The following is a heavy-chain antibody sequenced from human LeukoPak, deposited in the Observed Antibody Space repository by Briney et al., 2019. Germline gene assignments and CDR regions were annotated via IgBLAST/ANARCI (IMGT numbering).Heavy chain of an antibody. J-gene: IGHJ5*02. Sequence: PGGSLTLSCVGSGFTYTDYWMHWFRQAPGKGPVWVSRSNADGTIIDYAVSVKGRFSISRDNAKNLLYLQRNGLRADDTAVYYCAKDLSWNTADRWGQGILVTVSS. CDR1: GFTYTDYW. D-gene: IGHD5-18*01. V-gene: IGHV3-74*01. CDR3: AKDLSWNTADR. CDR2: SNADGTII.